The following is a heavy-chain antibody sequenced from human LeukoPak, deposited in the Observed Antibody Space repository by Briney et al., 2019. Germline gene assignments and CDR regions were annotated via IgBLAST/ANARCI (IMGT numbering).Heavy chain of an antibody. V-gene: IGHV1-24*01. Sequence: SVKVSCKVSGYTLTELSMHWVRQAPGKGLEWMGGFDPEDGETIHAQKFQGRVTMTEDTSTDTAYMELSSLRSEDTAVYYCATSVQSITMILVYFDYWGQGTLVTVSS. CDR3: ATSVQSITMILVYFDY. CDR1: GYTLTELS. CDR2: FDPEDGET. J-gene: IGHJ4*02. D-gene: IGHD3-22*01.